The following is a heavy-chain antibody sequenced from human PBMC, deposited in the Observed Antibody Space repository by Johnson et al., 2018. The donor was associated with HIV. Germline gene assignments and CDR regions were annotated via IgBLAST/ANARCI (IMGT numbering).Heavy chain of an antibody. CDR2: ISYDGSNK. CDR1: GFTVSSNY. V-gene: IGHV3-30*03. Sequence: VQLMESGGGLVQPGGSLRLSCAASGFTVSSNYMSWVRQAPGKGLEWVALISYDGSNKYYADSVKGRFTISRDNSKNTLYLQMNSLRAEDTAVYYCARGIAAAGSDAFDMWGQWTMVTVSS. CDR3: ARGIAAAGSDAFDM. J-gene: IGHJ3*02. D-gene: IGHD6-13*01.